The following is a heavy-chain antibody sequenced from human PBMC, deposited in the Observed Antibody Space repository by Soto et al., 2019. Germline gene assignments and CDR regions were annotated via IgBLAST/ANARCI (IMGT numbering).Heavy chain of an antibody. J-gene: IGHJ6*02. D-gene: IGHD1-7*01. CDR2: ISYDGSNK. V-gene: IGHV3-30*18. Sequence: GGSLRLSCAASGFTFSSYGMHWVRQAPGKGLEWVAVISYDGSNKYYADSVKGRFTISRDNSKNTLYLQMNSLRAEDTAVYYCAKGGTGTTNYYYYGMDVWGQGTTVTVSS. CDR1: GFTFSSYG. CDR3: AKGGTGTTNYYYYGMDV.